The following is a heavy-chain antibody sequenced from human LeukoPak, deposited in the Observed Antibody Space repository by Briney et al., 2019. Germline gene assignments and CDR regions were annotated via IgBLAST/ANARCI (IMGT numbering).Heavy chain of an antibody. CDR2: IYYSGST. D-gene: IGHD3-16*01. CDR3: ASHGGGVTYFDY. V-gene: IGHV4-59*08. CDR1: GGSISSYY. J-gene: IGHJ4*02. Sequence: SETLSLTCTVSGGSISSYYWSWIRQPPGKGLEWIGLIYYSGSTNYNPSLKSRVTISVDTSKNQFSLKLSAVTAADTAVYYCASHGGGVTYFDYWGQGTLVTVSS.